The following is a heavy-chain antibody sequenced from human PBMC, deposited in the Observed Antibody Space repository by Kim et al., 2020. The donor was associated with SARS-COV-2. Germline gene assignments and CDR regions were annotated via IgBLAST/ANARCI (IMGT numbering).Heavy chain of an antibody. CDR2: IIPILVIA. D-gene: IGHD2-2*01. Sequence: SVKVSCKASGGTFSSYAISWVRQAPGQGLEWMGRIIPILVIANYAQKFQGRVTITADKSTSTAYMELSSLRSEDTAVYYCARHIVVVPATDDYYYYYYMDVWGKGTTVTVSS. J-gene: IGHJ6*03. CDR3: ARHIVVVPATDDYYYYYYMDV. V-gene: IGHV1-69*04. CDR1: GGTFSSYA.